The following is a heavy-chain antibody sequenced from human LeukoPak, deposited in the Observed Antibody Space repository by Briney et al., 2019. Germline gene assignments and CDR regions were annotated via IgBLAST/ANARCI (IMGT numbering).Heavy chain of an antibody. D-gene: IGHD1-1*01. J-gene: IGHJ4*02. V-gene: IGHV3-30*03. CDR3: AREYRGWYFDH. CDR1: GFTFSSHA. Sequence: PGRSLRLSCAASGFTFSSHAMHWVRQAPGQGLEWVAIISYDGSDKYYADSVKGRFTISRDNSKNTLNLQMNSLRVEDTAVYYCAREYRGWYFDHWGQGTLVTVSS. CDR2: ISYDGSDK.